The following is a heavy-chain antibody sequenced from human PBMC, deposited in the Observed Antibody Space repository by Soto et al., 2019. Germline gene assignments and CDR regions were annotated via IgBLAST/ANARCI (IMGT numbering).Heavy chain of an antibody. J-gene: IGHJ3*02. CDR2: IYYSGST. D-gene: IGHD4-17*01. Sequence: SETLSLTCTVSGGSISSYYWSWIRQPPGKGLEWIGYIYYSGSTNYNPSLKSRVTISVDTSKNQFSLKLSSVTAADTAVYYCAITTVTPSNAFDIWGQGTMVTVSS. CDR1: GGSISSYY. V-gene: IGHV4-59*08. CDR3: AITTVTPSNAFDI.